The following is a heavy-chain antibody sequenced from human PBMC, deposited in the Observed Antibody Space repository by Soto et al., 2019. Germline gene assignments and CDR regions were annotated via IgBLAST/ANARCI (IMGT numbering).Heavy chain of an antibody. CDR3: AKEGQQLGGGYFDY. CDR2: ISGSGSNT. D-gene: IGHD6-13*01. J-gene: IGHJ4*02. V-gene: IGHV3-23*01. Sequence: GGSVRLSCAASGVTFSSYAMSWVRQAPGKGLEWVSAISGSGSNTYYADSVKGRFTISRDNSKNTLYLQMNSLRAEDTAVYYCAKEGQQLGGGYFDYWGQGTLVTVSS. CDR1: GVTFSSYA.